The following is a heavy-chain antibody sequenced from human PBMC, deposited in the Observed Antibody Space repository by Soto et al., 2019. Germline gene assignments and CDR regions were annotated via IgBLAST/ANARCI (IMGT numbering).Heavy chain of an antibody. CDR2: INPNSGGT. CDR1: GYTFTGYY. CDR3: ARGTTYYDFWSGSNWFDP. V-gene: IGHV1-2*04. Sequence: GASVKVSCKASGYTFTGYYMHWVRQAPGQGLEWMGWINPNSGGTNYAQKFQGWVTMTRDTSISTAYMELSRLRSDDTAVYYCARGTTYYDFWSGSNWFDPWGQGTLVTVSS. J-gene: IGHJ5*02. D-gene: IGHD3-3*01.